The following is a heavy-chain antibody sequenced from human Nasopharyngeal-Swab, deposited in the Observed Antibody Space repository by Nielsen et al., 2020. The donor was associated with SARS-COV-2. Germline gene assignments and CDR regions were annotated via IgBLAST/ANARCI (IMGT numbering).Heavy chain of an antibody. CDR2: IYHSGST. CDR1: GGSISSSNW. D-gene: IGHD2-21*01. CDR3: AVSFTEIPTPDAFDI. J-gene: IGHJ3*02. V-gene: IGHV4-4*02. Sequence: SETLSLTCAVSGGSISSSNWWSWVRQPPGKGLEWIGEIYHSGSTNYNPSLKSRVTISVDTSKNQFSLKLSSVTAADTAVYYCAVSFTEIPTPDAFDIWGQGTMVTVSS.